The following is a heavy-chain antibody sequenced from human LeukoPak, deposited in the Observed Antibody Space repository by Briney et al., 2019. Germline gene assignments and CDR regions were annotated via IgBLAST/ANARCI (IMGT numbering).Heavy chain of an antibody. Sequence: RGSLRLSCAASGFIVSSSYMGWVRQAPGKGLEWVSYIYSDGRTFYADSVKGRFTTSRDSSKNTLYFQMNSLRAEDTAVYYCARAFDHHFDYWGQGTLVTVSS. CDR2: IYSDGRT. J-gene: IGHJ4*02. V-gene: IGHV3-53*01. CDR3: ARAFDHHFDY. D-gene: IGHD3-16*01. CDR1: GFIVSSSY.